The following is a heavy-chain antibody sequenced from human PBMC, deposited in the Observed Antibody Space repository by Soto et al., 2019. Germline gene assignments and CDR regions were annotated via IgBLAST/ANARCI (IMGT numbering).Heavy chain of an antibody. CDR3: AKEIESSWLYYYYYGMDV. V-gene: IGHV3-23*01. CDR1: GXTLSSYS. D-gene: IGHD6-13*01. Sequence: GSLRFSCSASGXTLSSYSMSWVRQAPGKGLEWVSAISGSGGSTYYADAVKGRFTISRYNSNNTLYLQMNSLRDQHTAVYYCAKEIESSWLYYYYYGMDVWGQGTTGTVSS. J-gene: IGHJ6*02. CDR2: ISGSGGST.